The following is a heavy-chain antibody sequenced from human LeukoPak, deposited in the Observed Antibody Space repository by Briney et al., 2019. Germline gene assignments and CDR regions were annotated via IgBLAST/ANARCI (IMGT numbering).Heavy chain of an antibody. CDR3: ARAPYSGYRPDWFDP. V-gene: IGHV3-66*01. Sequence: GGSLRLSCAASGFTVSSNYMSWVRQAPGKGLEWVSVIYSGGSTYYADSVKGRFTISRDNSKNTLYLQMNSLRAEDTAVYYCARAPYSGYRPDWFDPWGQGTLVTVSS. CDR2: IYSGGST. D-gene: IGHD5-12*01. J-gene: IGHJ5*02. CDR1: GFTVSSNY.